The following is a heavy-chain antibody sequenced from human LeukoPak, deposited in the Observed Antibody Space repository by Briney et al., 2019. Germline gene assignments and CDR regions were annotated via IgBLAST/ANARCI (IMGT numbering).Heavy chain of an antibody. D-gene: IGHD1-14*01. J-gene: IGHJ6*02. Sequence: GGSLRLSCAAPGFTFSSYAMHWVRQAPGKGLEWVAVISYDGSNKYYADSVKGRFTISRDNSKNTLCLQMNSLRAEDTAVYYCAREAVGPITGMDVWGQGTTVTVSS. CDR2: ISYDGSNK. V-gene: IGHV3-30-3*01. CDR3: AREAVGPITGMDV. CDR1: GFTFSSYA.